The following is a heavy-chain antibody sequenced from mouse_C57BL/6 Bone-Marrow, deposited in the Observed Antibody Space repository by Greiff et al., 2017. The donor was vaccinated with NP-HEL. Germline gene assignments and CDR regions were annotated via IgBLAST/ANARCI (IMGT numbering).Heavy chain of an antibody. J-gene: IGHJ3*01. CDR2: ISSGSSTI. CDR1: GFTFSDYG. V-gene: IGHV5-17*01. CDR3: AREPRFAY. Sequence: EVKLVESGGGLVKPGGSLKLSCAASGFTFSDYGMHWVRQAPEKGLEWVAYISSGSSTIYYVDTVKGRFTISRDNAKNTLFLQMTSLRSEDTAMYYCAREPRFAYWGQGTLVTVSA.